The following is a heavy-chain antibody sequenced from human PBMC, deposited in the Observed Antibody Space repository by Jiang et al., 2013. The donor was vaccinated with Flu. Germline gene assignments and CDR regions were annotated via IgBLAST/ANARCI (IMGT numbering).Heavy chain of an antibody. Sequence: RLVLCSLWISPSRDYYMSWIRQAPGKGLEWVSYISSSGSTIYYADSVKGRFTISRDNAKNSLYLQMNSLRAEDTAVYYCARDDYYGSGRDGSEAFDIWGQGTMVTVSS. V-gene: IGHV3-11*01. D-gene: IGHD3-10*01. CDR1: ISPSRDYY. CDR3: ARDDYYGSGRDGSEAFDI. J-gene: IGHJ3*02. CDR2: ISSSGSTI.